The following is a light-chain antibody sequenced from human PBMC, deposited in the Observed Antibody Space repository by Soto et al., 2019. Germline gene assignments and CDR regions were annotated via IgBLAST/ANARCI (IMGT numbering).Light chain of an antibody. V-gene: IGKV3-15*01. CDR2: RAS. CDR3: QQYNNWPPIT. Sequence: EIVMTQSPATLSLSPGERATLSCMASQSVSSYLPFYQHKPGQSPTLLIDRASARATRVPDTFSGTASGTEFTLTISSRQSEDFAVYYCQQYNNWPPITFGQGTRLEIK. CDR1: QSVSSY. J-gene: IGKJ5*01.